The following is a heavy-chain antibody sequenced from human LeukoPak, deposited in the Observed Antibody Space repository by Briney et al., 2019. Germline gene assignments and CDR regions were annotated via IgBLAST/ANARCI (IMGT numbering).Heavy chain of an antibody. J-gene: IGHJ4*02. CDR3: TTDLLDY. CDR1: GFTLFTFNNAW. Sequence: GGSLRLSCTASGFTLFTFNNAWMSWVRQTPGKGLEWIGRIKSETDGGATEYTAPVKGRFSISRDDSKNTVYLQMNSLKTEDTAVYYCTTDLLDYWGQGTLVTVSS. CDR2: IKSETDGGAT. V-gene: IGHV3-15*01.